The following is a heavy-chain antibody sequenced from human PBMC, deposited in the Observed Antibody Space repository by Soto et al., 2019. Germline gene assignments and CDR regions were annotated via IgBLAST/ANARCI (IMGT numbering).Heavy chain of an antibody. D-gene: IGHD3-10*01. CDR1: GDTFTTYY. V-gene: IGHV1-8*01. Sequence: ASVEVSCKASGDTFTTYYINWVLQATGHGLEWMGWINPNSGNIGYAQRFQGRVTMTRDTAIRTAYMEVSSLRSDDTAVYYCARGRASGSYYLLDYWGQGTLVTVSS. J-gene: IGHJ4*02. CDR3: ARGRASGSYYLLDY. CDR2: INPNSGNI.